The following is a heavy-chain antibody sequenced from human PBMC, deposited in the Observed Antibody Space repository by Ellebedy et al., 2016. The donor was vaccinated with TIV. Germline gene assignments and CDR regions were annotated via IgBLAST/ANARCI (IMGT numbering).Heavy chain of an antibody. CDR3: ARDTRFIDHQHNWFDP. D-gene: IGHD2-2*01. CDR1: GFIFSDYQ. Sequence: GGSLRLSCAASGFIFSDYQMSWISQAPGKGLECVSYISSSGGTTYYADSVKGRFTISRDNAKNSLYLQMNSLRAEYTAVYYCARDTRFIDHQHNWFDPWGQGTLVTVSS. J-gene: IGHJ5*02. V-gene: IGHV3-11*01. CDR2: ISSSGGTT.